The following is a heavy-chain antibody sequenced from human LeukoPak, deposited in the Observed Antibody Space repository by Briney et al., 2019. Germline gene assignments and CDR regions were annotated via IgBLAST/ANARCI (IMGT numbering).Heavy chain of an antibody. J-gene: IGHJ3*02. CDR2: IYPGDSDT. CDR3: ARIPAAGSLKGAFDI. V-gene: IGHV5-51*01. CDR1: GYSFTNYW. Sequence: GESLKISCKGSGYSFTNYWIAWVRQMPGKGLEWMGIIYPGDSDTTYSPSFQGQDTISADKSISTAFLQWSSLKASDTAMYYCARIPAAGSLKGAFDIWGQGTMVTVS. D-gene: IGHD6-13*01.